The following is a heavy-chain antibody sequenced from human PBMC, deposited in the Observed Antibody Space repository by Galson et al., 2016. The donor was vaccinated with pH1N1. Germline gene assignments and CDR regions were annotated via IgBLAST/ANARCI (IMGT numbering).Heavy chain of an antibody. Sequence: PALVKPTQTLTLTCTFSGFSLSTSGMCVSWIRQPPGKALEWLALIDWDDDKYYSTSLKTRLTISKDTSKTQVVLTMTNMDPVDTPPDYCARALHGDFGGYFDYWGQGTLVTVSS. CDR3: ARALHGDFGGYFDY. J-gene: IGHJ4*02. V-gene: IGHV2-70*01. CDR2: IDWDDDK. D-gene: IGHD4-17*01. CDR1: GFSLSTSGMC.